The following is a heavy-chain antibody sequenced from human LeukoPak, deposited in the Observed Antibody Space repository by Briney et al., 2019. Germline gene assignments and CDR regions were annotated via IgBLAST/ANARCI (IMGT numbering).Heavy chain of an antibody. V-gene: IGHV4-31*03. CDR3: ARGTFYDSSGYCDY. Sequence: PSETLSLTCTVSGGPISSGGYYWSWIRQHPGKGLEWIGYIYYSGSTYYNPSLKSRVTISVDTSKNQFSLKLSSVTAADTAVYYCARGTFYDSSGYCDYWGQGTLVTVSS. CDR2: IYYSGST. D-gene: IGHD3-22*01. CDR1: GGPISSGGYY. J-gene: IGHJ4*02.